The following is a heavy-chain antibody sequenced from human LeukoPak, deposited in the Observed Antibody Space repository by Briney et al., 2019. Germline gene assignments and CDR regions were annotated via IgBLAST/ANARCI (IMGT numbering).Heavy chain of an antibody. CDR2: IRQDGSEK. CDR1: GFTFSSNW. CDR3: ARENRSTSCCFDY. Sequence: GGSLRLSCAASGFTFSSNWMSWVRQAPGKGLEWVANIRQDGSEKYYVDSVKGQFTISRDNAKNSLYLQMTSLRAEDTAVYYCARENRSTSCCFDYWGQGTLVTVSS. J-gene: IGHJ4*02. D-gene: IGHD2-2*01. V-gene: IGHV3-7*01.